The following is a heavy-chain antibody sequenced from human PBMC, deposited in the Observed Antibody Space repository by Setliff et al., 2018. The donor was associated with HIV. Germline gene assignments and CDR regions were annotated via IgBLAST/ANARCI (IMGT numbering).Heavy chain of an antibody. Sequence: GASVKVSCKASGYTFNSYSMSWVRQAPGQGLEWMGWISAYSGNTNYAQKFQGRVTMTTDTSTSTAYMEVSRLTSDDTAVYYCARGRYSGSYFLFDSWGQGTQVTVSS. CDR3: ARGRYSGSYFLFDS. V-gene: IGHV1-18*01. CDR2: ISAYSGNT. D-gene: IGHD1-26*01. CDR1: GYTFNSYS. J-gene: IGHJ4*02.